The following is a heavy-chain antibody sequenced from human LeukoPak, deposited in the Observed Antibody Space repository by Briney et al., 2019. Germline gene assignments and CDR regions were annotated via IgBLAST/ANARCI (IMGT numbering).Heavy chain of an antibody. CDR3: ARCNYYDSSGYYCDAFDI. CDR2: ISAYNGNT. D-gene: IGHD3-22*01. V-gene: IGHV1-2*02. J-gene: IGHJ3*02. CDR1: GYTFTGYY. Sequence: ASVKVSCKASGYTFTGYYIHWVRQAPGQGLEWMGWISAYNGNTNYAQKFQGRVTMTRDMSTSTVYMELSSLRSEDTAVYYCARCNYYDSSGYYCDAFDIWGQGTMVTVSS.